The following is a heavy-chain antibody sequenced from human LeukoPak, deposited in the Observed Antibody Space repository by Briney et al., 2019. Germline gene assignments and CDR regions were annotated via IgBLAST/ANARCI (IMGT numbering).Heavy chain of an antibody. CDR2: ISAYNGNT. Sequence: GASVKVSCKASGYTFTSYGISWVRQAPGQGLEWMGWISAYNGNTNYAQKLQGRVTMTTDTSTSTAYMELRSLRSDDTAVYYCARSEGADMVRGVGTRLNYYYYYGMDVWGQGTTVTVSS. CDR3: ARSEGADMVRGVGTRLNYYYYYGMDV. V-gene: IGHV1-18*01. CDR1: GYTFTSYG. D-gene: IGHD3-10*01. J-gene: IGHJ6*02.